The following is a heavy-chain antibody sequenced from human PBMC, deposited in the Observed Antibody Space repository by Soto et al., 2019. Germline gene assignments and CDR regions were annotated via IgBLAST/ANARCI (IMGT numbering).Heavy chain of an antibody. CDR3: ARVPFMWYDSSGYHDY. CDR1: GFTFSDHY. V-gene: IGHV3-72*01. CDR2: TRNKANSYTT. J-gene: IGHJ4*02. Sequence: PGGSLRLSCAASGFTFSDHYMDWVRQAPGKGLEWVGRTRNKANSYTTEYAASVKGRFTISRDDSKNSLYLQMNSLKTEDTAVYYCARVPFMWYDSSGYHDYWGQGTLVTVSS. D-gene: IGHD3-22*01.